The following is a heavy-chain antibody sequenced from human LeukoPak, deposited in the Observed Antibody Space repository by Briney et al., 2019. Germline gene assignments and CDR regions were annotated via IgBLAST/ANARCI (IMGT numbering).Heavy chain of an antibody. CDR1: GFTFSNYC. CDR2: ISSTSEYV. V-gene: IGHV3-21*01. D-gene: IGHD2-21*01. J-gene: IGHJ6*03. Sequence: GGSLRLSCAASGFTFSNYCMNWVRQAPGEGLEWVASISSTSEYVLHSDSLQGRFSISRDNARDSLFLEMNSLRAEDTVIYYCARVPLDIILLYYMDVWGKGTTVTVSS. CDR3: ARVPLDIILLYYMDV.